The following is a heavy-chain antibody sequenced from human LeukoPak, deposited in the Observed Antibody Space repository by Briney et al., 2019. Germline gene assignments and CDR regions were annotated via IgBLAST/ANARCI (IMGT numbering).Heavy chain of an antibody. CDR2: IVVGSGNT. V-gene: IGHV1-58*02. CDR3: ARGPFYSSSSVFDY. CDR1: GFTFPRSV. J-gene: IGHJ4*02. D-gene: IGHD6-13*01. Sequence: VKVSCKASGFTFPRSVMQWVRQARGQRLEWIGWIVVGSGNTNYAQKFQERVTITRDMSTSTAYMELSSLRSEDTAVYYCARGPFYSSSSVFDYWGQGTLVTVSS.